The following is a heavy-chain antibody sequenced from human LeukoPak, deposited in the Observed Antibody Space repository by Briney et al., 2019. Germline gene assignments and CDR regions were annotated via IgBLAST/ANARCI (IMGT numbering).Heavy chain of an antibody. J-gene: IGHJ4*02. V-gene: IGHV3-48*01. CDR3: ARGSTYYDSSGQVPFDY. Sequence: GGSLRLSCAASGFTFSSYGMHWVRQAPGKGLEWGSYISGSSSTIYYADSVKGRFTISRDNGKNTLYLQMNSLRAEDTAVYYCARGSTYYDSSGQVPFDYWGQGTLVTVSS. D-gene: IGHD3-22*01. CDR1: GFTFSSYG. CDR2: ISGSSSTI.